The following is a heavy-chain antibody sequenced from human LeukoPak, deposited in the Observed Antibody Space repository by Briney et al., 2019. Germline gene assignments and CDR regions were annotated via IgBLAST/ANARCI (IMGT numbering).Heavy chain of an antibody. V-gene: IGHV3-48*03. Sequence: GGSLRLSCAASGFISSDYSLHWVRQAPGKGLEWVSYISTSGTTIFYADSVKGRFTISRDDAKNSLYLQMSNLRAEDTAVYYCARDYGGSSPFDYWGQGTLVTVSS. J-gene: IGHJ4*02. CDR1: GFISSDYS. CDR2: ISTSGTTI. CDR3: ARDYGGSSPFDY. D-gene: IGHD4-23*01.